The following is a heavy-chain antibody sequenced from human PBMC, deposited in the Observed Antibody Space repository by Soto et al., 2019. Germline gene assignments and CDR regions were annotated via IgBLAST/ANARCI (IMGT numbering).Heavy chain of an antibody. Sequence: GGSLRLSCAASGFTFSSYGMHWVRQAPGKGLEWVAVISYDGSNKYYADSVKGRFTISRDNSKNTLYLQMNSLRAEDTAVYYCAKDDYVLDVWGQGTSVTVSS. J-gene: IGHJ6*02. CDR3: AKDDYVLDV. CDR2: ISYDGSNK. V-gene: IGHV3-30*18. CDR1: GFTFSSYG.